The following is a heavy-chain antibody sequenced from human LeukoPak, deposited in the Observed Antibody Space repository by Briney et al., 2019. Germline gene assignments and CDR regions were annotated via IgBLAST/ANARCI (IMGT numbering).Heavy chain of an antibody. V-gene: IGHV3-7*01. Sequence: PGGSLRLSCAASGFTLSKHWMTWVRQAPGKGLECVAIIKQDGSEKYYVNSVKGRFTISRDNAKNSLYLQMNSLRVEDTAVYCGREWAVDFWGQGTLVTVSS. CDR2: IKQDGSEK. J-gene: IGHJ4*02. CDR1: GFTLSKHW. CDR3: GREWAVDF.